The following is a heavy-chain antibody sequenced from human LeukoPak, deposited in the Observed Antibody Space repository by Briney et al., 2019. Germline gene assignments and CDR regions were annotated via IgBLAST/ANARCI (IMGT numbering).Heavy chain of an antibody. CDR2: FDPEEVET. CDR1: GATVRELS. V-gene: IGHV1-24*01. D-gene: IGHD6-13*01. J-gene: IGHJ3*02. Sequence: GASVKVSCKVHGATVRELSIYWLRQVPGKGLEWMGGFDPEEVETVYAQKFQGRVSMTEDTSTDTVHMDLSSLRSDDTAFYYCATTEATAAIERGEGNFEIWGQGTMVIVSS. CDR3: ATTEATAAIERGEGNFEI.